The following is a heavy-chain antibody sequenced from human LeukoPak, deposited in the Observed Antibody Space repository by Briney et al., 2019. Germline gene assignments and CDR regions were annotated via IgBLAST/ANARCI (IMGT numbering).Heavy chain of an antibody. CDR2: ISAYNGNT. CDR3: ARLWSYYDNSGFFEDY. Sequence: ASVKVSCKASGYTFSSYGISWVRQAPGQGLEWMGWISAYNGNTNYAQKLQGRVTMTTDTSTSTFDMELSSLKSEDTAVYYCARLWSYYDNSGFFEDYWGQGTLVTVSS. V-gene: IGHV1-18*01. J-gene: IGHJ4*02. CDR1: GYTFSSYG. D-gene: IGHD3-22*01.